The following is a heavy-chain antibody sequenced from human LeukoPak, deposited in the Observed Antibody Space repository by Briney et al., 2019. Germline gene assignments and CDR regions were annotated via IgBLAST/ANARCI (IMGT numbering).Heavy chain of an antibody. CDR2: IRSKANSCAT. J-gene: IGHJ6*03. V-gene: IGHV3-73*01. D-gene: IGHD6-6*01. Sequence: PGGSLRLSCAASGFTFSGSAMHWVRQASGKGLEWVGRIRSKANSCATAYAASVKGRFTISRDDSKNTAYLQMNSLKTEDTAVYYCTRLSRIAARPGLYYYYMDVWGKGTTVTVSS. CDR1: GFTFSGSA. CDR3: TRLSRIAARPGLYYYYMDV.